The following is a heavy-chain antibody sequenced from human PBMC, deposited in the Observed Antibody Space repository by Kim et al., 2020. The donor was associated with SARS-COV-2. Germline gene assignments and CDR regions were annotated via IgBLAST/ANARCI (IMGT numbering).Heavy chain of an antibody. J-gene: IGHJ5*02. D-gene: IGHD6-19*01. V-gene: IGHV3-9*01. Sequence: GGSLRLSCAASGFTFDDYAMHWVRQAPGKGLEWVSGISWNSGSIGYADSVKGRFTISRDNAKNSLYLQMNSLRAEDTALYYCAKGLRAVAGIPWFDPWGQGTLVTVSS. CDR2: ISWNSGSI. CDR3: AKGLRAVAGIPWFDP. CDR1: GFTFDDYA.